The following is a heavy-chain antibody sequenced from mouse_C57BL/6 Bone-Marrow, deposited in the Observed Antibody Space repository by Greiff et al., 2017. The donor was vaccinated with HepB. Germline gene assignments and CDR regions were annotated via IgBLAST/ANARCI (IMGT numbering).Heavy chain of an antibody. CDR1: GFTFSDYG. J-gene: IGHJ1*03. CDR3: ARGPYGSSYWYFDV. D-gene: IGHD1-1*01. V-gene: IGHV5-17*01. CDR2: ISSGSSTN. Sequence: EVQLVESGGGLVKPGGSLKLSCAASGFTFSDYGMHWVRQAPEKGLEWVAYISSGSSTNYYADTVKGRFTNSRDNAKNTLFLQMTSLRSEDTALYCCARGPYGSSYWYFDVWGTGTTVTVSS.